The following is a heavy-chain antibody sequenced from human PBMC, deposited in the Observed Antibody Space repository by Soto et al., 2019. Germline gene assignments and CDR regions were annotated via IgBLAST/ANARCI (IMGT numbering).Heavy chain of an antibody. CDR2: ISYDGSNK. J-gene: IGHJ4*02. Sequence: GGSLRLSCAASGFTFSSYAMHWVRQAPGKGLEWVAVISYDGSNKYYADSVKGRFTISRDNSKNTLYLQMNSLRAEDTAVYYCARVRIAVVDYWGQGTLVTVSS. CDR3: ARVRIAVVDY. CDR1: GFTFSSYA. D-gene: IGHD6-19*01. V-gene: IGHV3-30-3*01.